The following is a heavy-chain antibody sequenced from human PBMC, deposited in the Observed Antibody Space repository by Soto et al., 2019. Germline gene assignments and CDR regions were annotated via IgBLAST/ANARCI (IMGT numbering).Heavy chain of an antibody. CDR2: ISYDGSNK. D-gene: IGHD3-22*01. Sequence: GGSLRLSCAASGFTFSSYAMHWVRQAPGKGLEWVAVISYDGSNKYYADSVKGRFTISRDNSKNTLYLQMNSLRAEDTAVYYCARDLYDSSGSPAHWGQGT. CDR1: GFTFSSYA. V-gene: IGHV3-30-3*01. J-gene: IGHJ4*02. CDR3: ARDLYDSSGSPAH.